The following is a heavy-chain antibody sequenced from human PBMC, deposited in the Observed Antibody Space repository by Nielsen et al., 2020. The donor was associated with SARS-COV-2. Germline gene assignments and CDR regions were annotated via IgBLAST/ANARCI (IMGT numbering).Heavy chain of an antibody. J-gene: IGHJ6*02. D-gene: IGHD6-6*01. CDR1: GFTFSSYS. CDR2: ISSSSSYI. CDR3: ATMRWSGEGAARRYYYGMDV. V-gene: IGHV3-21*01. Sequence: GESLKISCAASGFTFSSYSMNWVRQAPGKGLEWVSSISSSSSYIYYADSVKGRFTISRDNAKNSLYLQMNSLRAEDTAVYYCATMRWSGEGAARRYYYGMDVWGQGTTVTVSS.